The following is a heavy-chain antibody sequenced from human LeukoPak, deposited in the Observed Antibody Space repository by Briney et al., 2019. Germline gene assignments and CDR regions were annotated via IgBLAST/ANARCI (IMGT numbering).Heavy chain of an antibody. V-gene: IGHV3-48*03. CDR2: ISSSGSTI. J-gene: IGHJ4*02. CDR3: ARDSNFDY. CDR1: GFAFSNYE. Sequence: GGSLRLSCATFGFAFSNYEMNWVRQAPGKGLEWVAYISSSGSTIYYADSVKGRFTISRDNAKNSLYLQMNSLRAEDTAVYYCARDSNFDYWGQGTLVTVSS.